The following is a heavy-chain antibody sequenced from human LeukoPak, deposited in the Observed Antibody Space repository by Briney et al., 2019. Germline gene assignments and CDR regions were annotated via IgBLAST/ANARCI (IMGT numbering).Heavy chain of an antibody. CDR2: IYYSGST. J-gene: IGHJ3*02. V-gene: IGHV4-59*08. CDR3: ARHHIIGSGYDTGAFDI. D-gene: IGHD5-12*01. CDR1: GGSISSYY. Sequence: PSETLSLTCTVSGGSISSYYWSWIRQPPGKGLEWIGYIYYSGSTNYNPSLKSRVTISVDTSKNQFSLKLSSVTAADTAVYYCARHHIIGSGYDTGAFDIWGQGTMVTVSS.